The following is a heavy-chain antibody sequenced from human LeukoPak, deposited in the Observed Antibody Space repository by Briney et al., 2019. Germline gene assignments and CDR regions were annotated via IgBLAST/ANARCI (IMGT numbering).Heavy chain of an antibody. CDR1: GGSVTSSSYY. J-gene: IGHJ4*02. V-gene: IGHV4-39*07. CDR2: IYYSGGT. Sequence: SETLSLTCSVSGGSVTSSSYYWGWIRQPPGKGLEWIGSIYYSGGTYYSPSLKSRVTISVDRSKNQFSLKLSSVTAADTAVYYCARVNDIFDYWGQGTLVTVSS. CDR3: ARVNDIFDY. D-gene: IGHD3-9*01.